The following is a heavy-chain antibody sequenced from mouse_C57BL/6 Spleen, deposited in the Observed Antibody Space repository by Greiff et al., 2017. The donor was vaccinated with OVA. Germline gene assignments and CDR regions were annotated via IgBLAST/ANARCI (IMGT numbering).Heavy chain of an antibody. Sequence: VQLQQPGAELVKPGASVKLSCKASGYTFTSYWTQWVKQRPGQGLEWIGEIDPSDSYTTYNQKFKGKATLTVDTSSSTAYMQLSSLTSEDSAVYYCARYSYDYERAAYWGQGTLVTVSA. D-gene: IGHD2-4*01. CDR1: GYTFTSYW. V-gene: IGHV1-50*01. CDR3: ARYSYDYERAAY. CDR2: IDPSDSYT. J-gene: IGHJ3*01.